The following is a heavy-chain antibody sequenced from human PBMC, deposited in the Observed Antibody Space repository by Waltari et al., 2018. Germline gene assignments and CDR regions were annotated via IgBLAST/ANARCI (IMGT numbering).Heavy chain of an antibody. CDR1: GFTFTNFG. D-gene: IGHD5-18*01. J-gene: IGHJ4*02. V-gene: IGHV3-30*02. CDR3: AKDLALYSYGPYFDY. Sequence: QVHLVESWGGVVQPGGSLRLSCAASGFTFTNFGMHWVRQAPGKGLGWVAFIGYDGRSKSHADSVKGRFTISRDNSKNTLYLQMDSLRAEDTAVYYCAKDLALYSYGPYFDYWGQGSLVTVSS. CDR2: IGYDGRSK.